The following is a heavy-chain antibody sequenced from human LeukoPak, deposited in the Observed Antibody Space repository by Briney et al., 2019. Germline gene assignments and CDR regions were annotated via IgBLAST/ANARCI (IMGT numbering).Heavy chain of an antibody. Sequence: GGSLRLSCAASGFTFSNYSINRVRQAPGKGLEWVSYISSSSSTIYYADSVKGRFTISRDNAKNSLYLQMNSPRAEDTAVYFCARDRYSYGHYYYYMDVWGKGTTVTVSS. CDR1: GFTFSNYS. V-gene: IGHV3-48*01. J-gene: IGHJ6*03. CDR3: ARDRYSYGHYYYYMDV. D-gene: IGHD5-18*01. CDR2: ISSSSSTI.